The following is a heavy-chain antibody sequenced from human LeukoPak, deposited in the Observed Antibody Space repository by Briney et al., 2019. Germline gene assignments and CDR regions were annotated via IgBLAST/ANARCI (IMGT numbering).Heavy chain of an antibody. J-gene: IGHJ1*01. V-gene: IGHV1-2*02. CDR1: GYTFTGYY. Sequence: ASVKVSCKASGYTFTGYYMHWVRQAPGQGLEWMGWINPNSGGTNYAQKFQGRVTMTRGTSISTAYMELSRLRSDDTAVYYCAAGTTSAEYFQHWGQGTLVTVSS. D-gene: IGHD1-7*01. CDR3: AAGTTSAEYFQH. CDR2: INPNSGGT.